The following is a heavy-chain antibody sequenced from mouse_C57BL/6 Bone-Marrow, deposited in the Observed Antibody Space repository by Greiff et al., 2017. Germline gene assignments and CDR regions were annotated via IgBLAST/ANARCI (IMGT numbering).Heavy chain of an antibody. CDR3: ARRVTGTDFDY. V-gene: IGHV5-6*01. Sequence: EVQGVESGGDLVKPGGSLKLSCAASGFTFSSYGMSWVRQTPDKRLEWVATISSGGSYTYYPDSVKGRFTISRDNAKNTLYLQMSSLKSEDTAMYYRARRVTGTDFDYWGQGTTLTVSS. CDR1: GFTFSSYG. CDR2: ISSGGSYT. D-gene: IGHD4-1*01. J-gene: IGHJ2*01.